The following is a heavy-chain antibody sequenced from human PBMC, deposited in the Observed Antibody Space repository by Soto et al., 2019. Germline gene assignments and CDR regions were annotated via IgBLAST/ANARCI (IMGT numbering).Heavy chain of an antibody. CDR1: GGSISSSSYF. CDR2: IYYSGRT. CDR3: ARQGVGASDY. Sequence: QLHLQESGPGVAKPSETLSLTCSVSGGSISSSSYFWGRIRQPPGKGLEWIGSIYYSGRTYYNPSLKSRVTISVDTSKNRFALKVNSMTAADTAVYYCARQGVGASDYWGQGTLITVSS. J-gene: IGHJ4*02. V-gene: IGHV4-39*01. D-gene: IGHD1-26*01.